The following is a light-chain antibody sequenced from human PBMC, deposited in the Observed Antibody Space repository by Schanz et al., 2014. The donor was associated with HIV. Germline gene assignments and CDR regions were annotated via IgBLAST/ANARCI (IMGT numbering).Light chain of an antibody. CDR2: EVS. Sequence: QSALTQPASVSGTPGQSITISCTGSSSDVGGYNYVSWYQQHPGKAPKLMIYEVSERPSGVPDRFSGSKSGNTASLTVSGLQAEDEADYYCSSYAGTNNLWVFGGGTKLTVL. V-gene: IGLV2-8*01. CDR3: SSYAGTNNLWV. J-gene: IGLJ3*02. CDR1: SSDVGGYNY.